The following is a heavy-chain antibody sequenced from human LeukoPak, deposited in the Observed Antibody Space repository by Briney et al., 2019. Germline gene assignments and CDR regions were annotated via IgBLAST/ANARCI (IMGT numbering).Heavy chain of an antibody. Sequence: GGSLRLSCAASGFTFSSYAMHWVRQAPGRGLEWVAVISYDGSNKYYADSVKGRFTISRDNSKNTLYLQMNSLRAEDTAVYYCARLPSIAADDEDYWGQGTLVTVSS. CDR2: ISYDGSNK. CDR3: ARLPSIAADDEDY. V-gene: IGHV3-30*01. D-gene: IGHD6-6*01. CDR1: GFTFSSYA. J-gene: IGHJ4*02.